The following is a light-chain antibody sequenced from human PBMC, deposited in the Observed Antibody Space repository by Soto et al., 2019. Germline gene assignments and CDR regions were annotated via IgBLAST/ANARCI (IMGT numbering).Light chain of an antibody. CDR3: SSYTSSSTPVV. CDR2: DVS. J-gene: IGLJ2*01. Sequence: SVLPQPASVSGSPGQSITISCTGTSSDVGGYNYVSWYQQHPGKAPKLMIYDVSNRPSGVSNRFSGSKSGNTASLTISGLQAEDEADYYCSSYTSSSTPVVFGGGTKVTVL. CDR1: SSDVGGYNY. V-gene: IGLV2-14*03.